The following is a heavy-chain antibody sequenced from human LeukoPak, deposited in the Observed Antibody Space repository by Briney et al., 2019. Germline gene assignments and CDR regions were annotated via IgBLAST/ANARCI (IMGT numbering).Heavy chain of an antibody. CDR1: GFNSDNFA. D-gene: IGHD5-24*01. CDR2: ISHDGRTK. J-gene: IGHJ4*02. Sequence: PGKSLTLSCVVSGFNSDNFAMHWVRQPLGKGLEWVAVISHDGRTKYYADSMKGRITISRDNSKNTLFLQMNNLRSEDTAVYFCARPSPPGDGYNPPDHWGQGTLVTVSS. V-gene: IGHV3-30*04. CDR3: ARPSPPGDGYNPPDH.